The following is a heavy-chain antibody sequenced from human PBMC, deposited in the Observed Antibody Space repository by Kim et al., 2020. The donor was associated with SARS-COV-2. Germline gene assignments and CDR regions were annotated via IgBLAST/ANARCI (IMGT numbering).Heavy chain of an antibody. CDR2: ISSSSSTI. Sequence: GGSLRLSCAASGFTFSSYSMNWVRQAPGKGLEWVSYISSSSSTIYYADSVKGRFTISRDNAKNSLYLQMNSLRDEDTAVYYCARAGYSYGYGSYYGMDVWGQGTTVTVSS. D-gene: IGHD5-18*01. J-gene: IGHJ6*02. V-gene: IGHV3-48*02. CDR1: GFTFSSYS. CDR3: ARAGYSYGYGSYYGMDV.